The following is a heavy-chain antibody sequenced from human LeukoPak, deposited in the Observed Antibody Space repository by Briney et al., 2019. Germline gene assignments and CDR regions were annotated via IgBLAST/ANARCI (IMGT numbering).Heavy chain of an antibody. CDR1: GFTFTSHV. Sequence: GGSLRLSCSASGFTFTSHVMRWVRQAPGKGLQYVSGISMNVQTTYYAGSVKGRFTISRDSSKNTVYLQMNSLTAEDTAVYYCVREGLERRTNFDYWGQGTLV. V-gene: IGHV3-64D*06. CDR2: ISMNVQTT. J-gene: IGHJ4*02. CDR3: VREGLERRTNFDY. D-gene: IGHD1-1*01.